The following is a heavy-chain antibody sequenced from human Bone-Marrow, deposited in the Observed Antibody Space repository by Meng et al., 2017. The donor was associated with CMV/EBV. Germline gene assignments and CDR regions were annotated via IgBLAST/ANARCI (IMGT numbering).Heavy chain of an antibody. V-gene: IGHV3-23*01. CDR3: VQGGIAPLGA. CDR1: GFTFFNSA. J-gene: IGHJ5*02. CDR2: ISGGGTTT. D-gene: IGHD6-13*01. Sequence: LSCTASGFTFFNSAMGWVRQAPGKGLEWVSTISGGGTTTYYTDSVKGRFTISRDNSKNTVFLQLTSLGAEDTALYYCVQGGIAPLGAWGQGTLVTVSS.